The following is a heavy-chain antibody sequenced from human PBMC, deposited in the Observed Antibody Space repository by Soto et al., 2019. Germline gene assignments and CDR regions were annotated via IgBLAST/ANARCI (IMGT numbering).Heavy chain of an antibody. CDR3: ARDRDVLRYLDWPDPGY. CDR2: ISAYNGNT. J-gene: IGHJ4*02. D-gene: IGHD3-9*01. CDR1: GYTYTSYG. V-gene: IGHV1-18*01. Sequence: QVQLVQSGAEVKQPGASVKVSCTASGYTYTSYGISWVRQAPGQGLEWMGWISAYNGNTNYAQTLQGRVTMSTDTSTSTAYMGLSSLGADDPAVYFCARDRDVLRYLDWPDPGYWGQGTLLTVSS.